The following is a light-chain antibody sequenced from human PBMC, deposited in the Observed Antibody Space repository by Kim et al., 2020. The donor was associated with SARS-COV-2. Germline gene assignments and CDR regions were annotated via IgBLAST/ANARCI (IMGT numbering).Light chain of an antibody. Sequence: QSALTQPPSASRSLGQSVTISCTGTSNDVGGYKYVSWYQQQSGKAPRLIIYEVYKRPSGVPDRFFGSKSGNTASLTVSGLRPEDEADYYCSSYTVSDTLVFGTGTKVTVL. V-gene: IGLV2-8*01. CDR1: SNDVGGYKY. CDR2: EVY. CDR3: SSYTVSDTLV. J-gene: IGLJ1*01.